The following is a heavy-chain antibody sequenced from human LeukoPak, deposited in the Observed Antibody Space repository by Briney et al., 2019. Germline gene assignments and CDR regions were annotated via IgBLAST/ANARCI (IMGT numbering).Heavy chain of an antibody. Sequence: GGSLRLSCAASGFTFSSYSMNWVRQAPGKGLEWLSYISSSSSTIYYADSVKGRFTISRDNAKNSLYLQMNSLRAEDTAVYYCARDPYSSGWYQGDYWGQGTLVTVSS. D-gene: IGHD6-19*01. CDR1: GFTFSSYS. J-gene: IGHJ4*02. CDR3: ARDPYSSGWYQGDY. CDR2: ISSSSSTI. V-gene: IGHV3-48*04.